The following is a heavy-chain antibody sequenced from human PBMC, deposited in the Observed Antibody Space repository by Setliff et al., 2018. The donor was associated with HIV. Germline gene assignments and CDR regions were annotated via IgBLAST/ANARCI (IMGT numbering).Heavy chain of an antibody. Sequence: SETLSLTCTVSGGSIRTGAYYWGWIRQPPGKGLEWIGSIYYDGRTFYKPSLTSRLTISVDTSKNQFSLSLNAVTAADTAVYFCARGGAVSADFDSWGQGTLVTVS. D-gene: IGHD3-16*01. J-gene: IGHJ5*01. CDR1: GGSIRTGAYY. CDR3: ARGGAVSADFDS. CDR2: IYYDGRT. V-gene: IGHV4-39*07.